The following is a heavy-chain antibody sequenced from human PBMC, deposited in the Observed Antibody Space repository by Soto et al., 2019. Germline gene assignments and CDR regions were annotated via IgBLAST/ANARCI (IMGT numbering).Heavy chain of an antibody. Sequence: ESGGGLVQPGGSLRLSCEASAFTLSSYWMSWVRQAPGKGLEWVANIKPDGSEKYYVDSVKGRFTISRDNTKNSLYLQMSTLRPADTAIYYCARDYEFGFDIWGQGTLVTVSS. D-gene: IGHD3-22*01. CDR1: AFTLSSYW. CDR2: IKPDGSEK. V-gene: IGHV3-7*01. J-gene: IGHJ3*02. CDR3: ARDYEFGFDI.